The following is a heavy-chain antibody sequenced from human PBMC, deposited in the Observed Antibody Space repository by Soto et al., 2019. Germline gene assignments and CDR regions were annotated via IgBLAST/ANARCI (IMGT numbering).Heavy chain of an antibody. J-gene: IGHJ6*02. CDR2: IIPIFGTA. CDR3: ARDPSKYSSGWSPDYYYGMDV. V-gene: IGHV1-69*13. Sequence: SVTVSCKAYGGTFSSYAISWVRQAPGQGLEWMGGIIPIFGTANYAQKFQGRVTITADESTSTAYMELSSLRSEDTAVYYCARDPSKYSSGWSPDYYYGMDVWGQGTTVTVSS. D-gene: IGHD6-19*01. CDR1: GGTFSSYA.